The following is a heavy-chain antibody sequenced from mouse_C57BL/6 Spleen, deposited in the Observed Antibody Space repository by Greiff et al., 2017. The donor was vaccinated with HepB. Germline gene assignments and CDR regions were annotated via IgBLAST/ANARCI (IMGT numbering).Heavy chain of an antibody. Sequence: VKLVESGGGLVQPGGSLRLSCAASGFTFTDYYMSWVRQPPGKALEWLGFIRNKANGYTTEYSASVKGRFTISRDNSQSILYLQMNALRAEDSATYYCAGSGYSKGYFDYWGQGTTLTVSS. D-gene: IGHD2-5*01. CDR1: GFTFTDYY. J-gene: IGHJ2*01. CDR3: AGSGYSKGYFDY. V-gene: IGHV7-3*01. CDR2: IRNKANGYTT.